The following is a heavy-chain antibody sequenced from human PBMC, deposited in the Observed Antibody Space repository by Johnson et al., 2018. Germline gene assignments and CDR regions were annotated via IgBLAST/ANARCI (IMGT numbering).Heavy chain of an antibody. J-gene: IGHJ3*02. CDR2: ISWNSGSI. CDR3: AKDRQAVVWAFDI. CDR1: GFTFDDYA. D-gene: IGHD6-19*01. Sequence: VQLVQSGGGLVQPGRSLRLSCAASGFTFDDYAMQWVRQAPGKGLEWVSGISWNSGSIGYADSVKGRFTISRDNAKNSLYLQMNSLRAEDTALYYCAKDRQAVVWAFDIWGQRTMVTVSS. V-gene: IGHV3-9*01.